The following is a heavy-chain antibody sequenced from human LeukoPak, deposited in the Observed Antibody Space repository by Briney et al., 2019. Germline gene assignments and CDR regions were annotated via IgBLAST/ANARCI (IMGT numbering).Heavy chain of an antibody. D-gene: IGHD3-3*01. CDR3: ARQHYDFWSGHPTALFDY. J-gene: IGHJ4*02. CDR2: INHSGST. Sequence: LSCAASGFTFSNAWMSWVRQAPGKGLEWIGEINHSGSTNYNPSLKSRVTISVDTSKNQFSLKLSSVTAADTAVYYCARQHYDFWSGHPTALFDYWGQGTLVTVSS. CDR1: GFTFSNAW. V-gene: IGHV4-34*01.